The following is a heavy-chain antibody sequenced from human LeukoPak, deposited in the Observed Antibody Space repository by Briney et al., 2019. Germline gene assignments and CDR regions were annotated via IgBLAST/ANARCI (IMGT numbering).Heavy chain of an antibody. J-gene: IGHJ4*02. V-gene: IGHV4-34*01. CDR1: GGSFSGYY. D-gene: IGHD2-21*02. Sequence: SETLSLICAVYGGSFSGYYWTWIRQSPGKGLEWIGQINHSGSTNYNPSLKSRVTISVDTSKNQVSLTLTSVTAADTAVYYCARTYRAVTANPFDYWGQGTLVTVSS. CDR2: INHSGST. CDR3: ARTYRAVTANPFDY.